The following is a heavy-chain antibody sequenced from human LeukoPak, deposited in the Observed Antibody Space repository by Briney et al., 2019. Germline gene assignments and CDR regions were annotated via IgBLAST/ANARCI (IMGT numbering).Heavy chain of an antibody. J-gene: IGHJ4*02. D-gene: IGHD4-11*01. CDR2: IHPSGST. CDR3: ARGQDSSKTGY. Sequence: SDTLSLTCAVYGASFSGYYWSWIRQPPGEGLEWIGEIHPSGSTNYNPSLKRRVTISADTSQNQFSLRLTSVTAADTAVYYCARGQDSSKTGYWGQGTLVAVSS. CDR1: GASFSGYY. V-gene: IGHV4-34*01.